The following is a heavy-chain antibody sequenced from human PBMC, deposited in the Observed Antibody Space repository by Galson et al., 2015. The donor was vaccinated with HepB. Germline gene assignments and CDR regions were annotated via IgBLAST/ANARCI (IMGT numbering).Heavy chain of an antibody. CDR3: ARDSRENYYYGMDV. CDR1: GYTFTSYD. Sequence: SVKVSCKASGYTFTSYDINWVRQATGQGLEWMGWINPDSGGTNYAQKFQGWVTMTRDTSISTAYMELSRLRSDDTAVYYCARDSRENYYYGMDVWGQGTTVTVSS. V-gene: IGHV1-2*04. J-gene: IGHJ6*02. CDR2: INPDSGGT.